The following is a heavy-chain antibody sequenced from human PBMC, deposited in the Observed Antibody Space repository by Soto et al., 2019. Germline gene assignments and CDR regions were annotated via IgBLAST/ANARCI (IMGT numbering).Heavy chain of an antibody. CDR2: IYFDDDK. CDR1: GFSLSTSGVG. Sequence: QITLKESGPTLVKPTQTLTLTCTFSGFSLSTSGVGVGWIRQPPGKALEWLALIYFDDDKRYSPSLQSRLTNTTDTSKNQVVLTMTNMDPVDTATYYCATHGSGTYYNPMYNWFDPWGQGTLVTVSS. V-gene: IGHV2-5*02. D-gene: IGHD3-10*01. J-gene: IGHJ5*02. CDR3: ATHGSGTYYNPMYNWFDP.